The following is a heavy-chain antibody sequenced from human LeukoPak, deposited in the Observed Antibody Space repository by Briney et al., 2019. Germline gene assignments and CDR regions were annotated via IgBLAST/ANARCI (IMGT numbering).Heavy chain of an antibody. V-gene: IGHV3-21*01. CDR2: ISSSSSYI. Sequence: GGSLRLSCAASGFTFSSYSMNWVRQAPGKGLEWVSSISSSSSYIYYADSVKGRFTISRDNSKNTLYLQMNSLRAEDTAVYYCASLFGGEDSSGYLNYFDYWGQGTLVTVSS. J-gene: IGHJ4*02. CDR1: GFTFSSYS. D-gene: IGHD3-22*01. CDR3: ASLFGGEDSSGYLNYFDY.